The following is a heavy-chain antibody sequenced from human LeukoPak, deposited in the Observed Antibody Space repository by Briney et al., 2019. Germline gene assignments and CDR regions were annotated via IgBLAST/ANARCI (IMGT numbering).Heavy chain of an antibody. V-gene: IGHV3-74*01. CDR1: GFTFSSYW. J-gene: IGHJ4*02. D-gene: IGHD1-26*01. Sequence: GGSLRLSCEASGFTFSSYWMHWVRQAPGKGLVWVSRINSDGSSTSYADSVKGRFTISRDNAKNTLYLQMNSLRAEDTAVYYCARESGSYLYFDYWGQGTLVTVSS. CDR2: INSDGSST. CDR3: ARESGSYLYFDY.